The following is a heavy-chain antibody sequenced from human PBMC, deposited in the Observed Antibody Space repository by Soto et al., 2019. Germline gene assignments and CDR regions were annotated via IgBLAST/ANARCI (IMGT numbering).Heavy chain of an antibody. Sequence: SETLSLTCAVYGGSFSGYYWSWIRQPPGKGLEWIGEINHSGSTNYNPSLKSRVTISVDTSKNQFSLKLSSVTAADTAVYYCARGLRTPKPTMVRGVTIWFDPWGQGTLVT. CDR1: GGSFSGYY. CDR2: INHSGST. D-gene: IGHD3-10*01. J-gene: IGHJ5*02. V-gene: IGHV4-34*01. CDR3: ARGLRTPKPTMVRGVTIWFDP.